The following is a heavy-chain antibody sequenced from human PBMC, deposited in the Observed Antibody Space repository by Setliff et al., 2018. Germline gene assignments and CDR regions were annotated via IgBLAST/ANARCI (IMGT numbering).Heavy chain of an antibody. CDR3: ARHLLVQGTYHFDY. Sequence: SETLSLTCSVSGGSISSGSYYWGWIRQSPGKGLEWIGSMFYSGSTYYNPSLKGRVTLSVDTTKNQFSLKLTSMTAADTAVYFCARHLLVQGTYHFDYWGQGSPVTVSS. CDR2: MFYSGST. J-gene: IGHJ4*02. D-gene: IGHD3-10*01. CDR1: GGSISSGSYY. V-gene: IGHV4-39*01.